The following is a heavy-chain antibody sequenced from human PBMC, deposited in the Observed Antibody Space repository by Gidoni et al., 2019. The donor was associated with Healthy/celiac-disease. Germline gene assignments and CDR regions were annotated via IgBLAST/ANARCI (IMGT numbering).Heavy chain of an antibody. CDR3: ARDLTSGGVGATTWTEYFQH. J-gene: IGHJ1*01. V-gene: IGHV3-48*04. Sequence: EVQLVESGGGLVQPGGSLSLSCAASGFTFSSYSMNWVRQAPGKGLEWVSYISSSSSTIYYADSVKGRFTISRDNAKNSRYLKMNSLRAEDTAVYYCARDLTSGGVGATTWTEYFQHWGQGTLVTVSS. CDR2: ISSSSSTI. CDR1: GFTFSSYS. D-gene: IGHD1-26*01.